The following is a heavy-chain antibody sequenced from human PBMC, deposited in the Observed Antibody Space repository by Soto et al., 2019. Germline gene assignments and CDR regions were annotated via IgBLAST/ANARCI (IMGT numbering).Heavy chain of an antibody. J-gene: IGHJ6*02. CDR2: ISYDGNNK. CDR3: AGAGCDGGSCYTLVGLRYGMDV. CDR1: GFILSTYA. Sequence: QVQLVESGGGVVQPGRSLRLSCAASGFILSTYAMYWVRQAPGKGLEWVAVISYDGNNKYYADSVKGRFTISRDNSKNTLYLQMNSLRAEDTAVYYCAGAGCDGGSCYTLVGLRYGMDVWGQVTTVTVSS. V-gene: IGHV3-30-3*01. D-gene: IGHD2-15*01.